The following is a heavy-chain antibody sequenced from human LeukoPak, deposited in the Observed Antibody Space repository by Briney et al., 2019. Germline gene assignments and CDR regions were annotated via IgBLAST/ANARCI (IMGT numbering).Heavy chain of an antibody. Sequence: GGSLRLSCAVSGFTFSSYWMHWVRQAPGKGLVWVSRIDRDGSRINYADSVKGRFTISRDNGKNTLFLQMNSLRAEDAAVYYCVRGNDYGGPHYWGQGNLVTVSS. D-gene: IGHD4-23*01. CDR2: IDRDGSRI. J-gene: IGHJ4*02. CDR3: VRGNDYGGPHY. CDR1: GFTFSSYW. V-gene: IGHV3-74*01.